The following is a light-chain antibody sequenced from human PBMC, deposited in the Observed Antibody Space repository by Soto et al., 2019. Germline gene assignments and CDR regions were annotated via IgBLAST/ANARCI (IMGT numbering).Light chain of an antibody. CDR2: GAS. Sequence: EIVMTQSPSTLPVSPGERATLSCRASQSVSSNLAWYQQKPGQAPRFLIYGASTRATGIPARFSGSGSGTEFTLTISSLQSEDFAVYYCQQYDNWPLTFRGGTK. J-gene: IGKJ4*01. CDR1: QSVSSN. V-gene: IGKV3-15*01. CDR3: QQYDNWPLT.